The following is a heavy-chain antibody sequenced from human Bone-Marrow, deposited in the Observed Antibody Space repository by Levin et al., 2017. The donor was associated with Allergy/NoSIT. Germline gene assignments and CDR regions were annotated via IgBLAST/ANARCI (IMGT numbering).Heavy chain of an antibody. J-gene: IGHJ3*01. Sequence: GESLKISCKSSGYTFNIYSIHWVRQAPGQGLQWMGIIYPSGGRNYARRFQGRVSMTTDTSTSTVYLDLKSLRSEDTAVYFCARVLVTSSVDAFDVWGQGTLVTVSS. CDR2: IYPSGGR. CDR3: ARVLVTSSVDAFDV. CDR1: GYTFNIYS. V-gene: IGHV1-46*02. D-gene: IGHD2-21*02.